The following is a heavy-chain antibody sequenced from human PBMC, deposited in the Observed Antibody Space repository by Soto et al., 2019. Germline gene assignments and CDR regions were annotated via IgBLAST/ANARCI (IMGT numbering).Heavy chain of an antibody. J-gene: IGHJ4*02. CDR1: GFTFSSYG. CDR3: ARVRFLEWLSLDY. CDR2: IWYDGSNK. V-gene: IGHV3-33*01. Sequence: QVQLVESGGGVVQPGRSLRLSCAASGFTFSSYGMHWVRQAPGKGLEWVAVIWYDGSNKYYADSVKGRFTISRDNSKNTLYLQMNSLRAEDTAVYYCARVRFLEWLSLDYWGQGTLVTVS. D-gene: IGHD3-3*01.